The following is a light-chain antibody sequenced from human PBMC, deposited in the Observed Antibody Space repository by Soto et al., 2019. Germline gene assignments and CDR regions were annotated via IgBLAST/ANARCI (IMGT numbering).Light chain of an antibody. CDR1: QSVSSN. V-gene: IGKV3-15*01. J-gene: IGKJ1*01. Sequence: EIVMTRSPATLSVSPGERATLSCRASQSVSSNLAWYQQKPGQAPRLLIYGASTRATGIPARFSGSGSGTESTLTISSLQSEDFAVYYCQQYNNWPRTFGQGTKVDIK. CDR2: GAS. CDR3: QQYNNWPRT.